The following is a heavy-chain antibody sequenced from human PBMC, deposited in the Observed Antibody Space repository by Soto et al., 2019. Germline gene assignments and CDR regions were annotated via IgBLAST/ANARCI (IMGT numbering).Heavy chain of an antibody. J-gene: IGHJ4*02. CDR2: ISGSGGST. CDR1: GFTFSSYA. D-gene: IGHD2-2*01. CDR3: AKDLLHCSSTSCYAWFDY. V-gene: IGHV3-23*01. Sequence: GGSLRLSCAASGFTFSSYAMSWVRQAPGKGLEWVSAISGSGGSTYYADSVKGRFTISRDNSKNTLYLQMNSLRAEDTAVYYCAKDLLHCSSTSCYAWFDYWGQGTLVTVSS.